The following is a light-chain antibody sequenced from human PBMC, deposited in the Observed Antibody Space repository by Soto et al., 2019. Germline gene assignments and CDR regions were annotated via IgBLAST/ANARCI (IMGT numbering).Light chain of an antibody. Sequence: DIQMTQSPSTLSASVGDRVTITCRASQSISSWLAWYQQKPGKAPKLLIYKASSLESGVPSRFSGSGSGTEFTLTISSLQRDDFATYYCQPYNSYPWTFGQGTKVEIK. V-gene: IGKV1-5*03. J-gene: IGKJ1*01. CDR1: QSISSW. CDR3: QPYNSYPWT. CDR2: KAS.